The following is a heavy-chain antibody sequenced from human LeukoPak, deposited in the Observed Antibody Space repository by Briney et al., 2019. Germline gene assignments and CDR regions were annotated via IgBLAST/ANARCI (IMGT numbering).Heavy chain of an antibody. CDR1: GGSISSYY. J-gene: IGHJ4*02. Sequence: SETLSLTCTASGGSISSYYWSWIRQPPGKGLEWIGYIYFIGSANYNPSLKSRVTISVDTSNNHFSLRLTSVTAADTAFYYCARAPSISDYTSTWPPHFDYWGQGSLVTVSS. D-gene: IGHD6-13*01. CDR3: ARAPSISDYTSTWPPHFDY. V-gene: IGHV4-59*01. CDR2: IYFIGSA.